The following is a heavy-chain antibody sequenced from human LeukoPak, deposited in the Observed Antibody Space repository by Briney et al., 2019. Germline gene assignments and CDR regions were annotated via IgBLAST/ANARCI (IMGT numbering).Heavy chain of an antibody. Sequence: SETLSLTCTVSGGSISSYYWSWIRQPPGEGLEWIGYIYYSGSTNYNPSLKSRVTISVDTSKNQFSLKLSSVTAADTAVYYCARESREEMATIGWFDPWGQGTLVTVSS. J-gene: IGHJ5*02. CDR1: GGSISSYY. CDR3: ARESREEMATIGWFDP. D-gene: IGHD5-24*01. V-gene: IGHV4-59*01. CDR2: IYYSGST.